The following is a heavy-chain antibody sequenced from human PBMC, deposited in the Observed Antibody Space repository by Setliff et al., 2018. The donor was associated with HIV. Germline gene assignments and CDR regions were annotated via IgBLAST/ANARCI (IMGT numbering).Heavy chain of an antibody. CDR1: RGPFSGYF. Sequence: SETLSLTCGVFRGPFSGYFWSWIRQSPGRGLEWIGEINFSGTTNYNPSLKSRVTISVDTSKHQFSLKLSSVTAADTAVYYCASALKEGYSYGYPFDFWGQGTLVTVSS. CDR3: ASALKEGYSYGYPFDF. D-gene: IGHD5-18*01. V-gene: IGHV4-34*09. J-gene: IGHJ4*02. CDR2: INFSGTT.